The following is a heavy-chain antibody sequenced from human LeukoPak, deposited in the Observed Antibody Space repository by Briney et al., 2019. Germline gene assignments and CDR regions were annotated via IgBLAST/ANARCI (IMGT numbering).Heavy chain of an antibody. CDR1: GGSISSGSYY. V-gene: IGHV4-61*02. J-gene: IGHJ6*03. CDR2: IYTSGST. Sequence: PSQTLSLTCTVSGGSISSGSYYWSWIRQPAGKGLEWIGRIYTSGSTNYNPSLKSRVTISVDTSKNQFSLKLSSVTAADTAVYYCARAGIAARPYYYMDVWGKGTTVTVSS. D-gene: IGHD6-6*01. CDR3: ARAGIAARPYYYMDV.